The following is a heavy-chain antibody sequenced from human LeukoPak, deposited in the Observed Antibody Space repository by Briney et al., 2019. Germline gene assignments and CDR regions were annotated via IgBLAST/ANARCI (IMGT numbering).Heavy chain of an antibody. J-gene: IGHJ4*02. CDR2: IRYEGSNK. V-gene: IGHV3-30*02. CDR1: GFTFSSYG. D-gene: IGHD2-15*01. CDR3: AKTPCSGGSCYNDY. Sequence: PGGSLRLSCAASGFTFSSYGMHGVRQAPAKGLEWVAFIRYEGSNKYYADSVKGRFTISRDNHKNTLYIQMNSLRAAATAVYYCAKTPCSGGSCYNDYWGQGPLVTVSS.